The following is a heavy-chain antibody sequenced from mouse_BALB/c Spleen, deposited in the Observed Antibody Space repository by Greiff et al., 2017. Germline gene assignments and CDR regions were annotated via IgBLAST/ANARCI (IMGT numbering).Heavy chain of an antibody. J-gene: IGHJ4*01. V-gene: IGHV1S127*01. D-gene: IGHD3-1*01. CDR1: GYTFTSYW. CDR3: TRTGSSGYAYAMDY. CDR2: IDPSDSYT. Sequence: QVQLQQSGAELVKPGASVKMSCKASGYTFTSYWMHWVKQRPGQGLEWIGVIDPSDSYTSYNQKFKGKATLTVDTSSSTAYMQLSSLTSEDSAVYYCTRTGSSGYAYAMDYWGQGTSVTVSS.